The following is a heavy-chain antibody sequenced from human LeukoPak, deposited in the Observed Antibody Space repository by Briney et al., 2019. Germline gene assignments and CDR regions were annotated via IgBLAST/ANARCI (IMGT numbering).Heavy chain of an antibody. CDR1: GGSISSNGYY. J-gene: IGHJ3*02. D-gene: IGHD1-26*01. V-gene: IGHV4-39*01. CDR3: ARRSGTYHAFDI. Sequence: PSETLSLTCTVPGGSISSNGYYWGWIRQPPGKGLEWIGSFYYTGSTFYSPSLKSRVTISVDTSKNQFSLKLSSVTAADTAVYYCARRSGTYHAFDIWGQGTMVTVSS. CDR2: FYYTGST.